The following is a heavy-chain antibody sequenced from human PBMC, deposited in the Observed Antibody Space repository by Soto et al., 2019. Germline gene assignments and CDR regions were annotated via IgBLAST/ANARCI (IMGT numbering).Heavy chain of an antibody. V-gene: IGHV1-8*01. J-gene: IGHJ6*02. CDR3: AREAIYGSGSYFYYYGMDV. D-gene: IGHD3-10*01. Sequence: ASVKVSCKASGYTFTSYDINWVRQATGQGLEWMGWMNPNSGNTGYAQKFQGRVTMTRDTSTSTVYMELSSLRSEDTAVYYCAREAIYGSGSYFYYYGMDVWGQGTTVTVSS. CDR1: GYTFTSYD. CDR2: MNPNSGNT.